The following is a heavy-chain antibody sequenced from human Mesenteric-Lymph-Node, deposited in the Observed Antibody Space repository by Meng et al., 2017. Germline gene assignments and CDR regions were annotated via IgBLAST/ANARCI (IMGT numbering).Heavy chain of an antibody. CDR2: ISYDGSNK. V-gene: IGHV3-30*07. CDR1: GFTFRSYG. Sequence: GESLKISCAASGFTFRSYGMRWLRQAPGKGLEWVAVISYDGSNKYYADSVKGRFTISRDNSKNTLYLQMNSLRAEDTAVYYCARGYNYKLDYWGQGALVTVSS. J-gene: IGHJ4*02. D-gene: IGHD1-20*01. CDR3: ARGYNYKLDY.